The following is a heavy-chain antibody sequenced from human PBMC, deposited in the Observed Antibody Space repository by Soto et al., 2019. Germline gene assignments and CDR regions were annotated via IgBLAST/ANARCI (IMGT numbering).Heavy chain of an antibody. CDR2: INHSGST. CDR3: AKLIQLWKYYMDV. Sequence: SETLSLTCAVYGGSFSGYYWSWIRQPPGKRLEWIGEINHSGSTNYNPSLKSRVTISVDTSKNQFSLKLSSVTAADTAVYYCAKLIQLWKYYMDVWGKGTTVTVSS. D-gene: IGHD5-18*01. V-gene: IGHV4-34*01. CDR1: GGSFSGYY. J-gene: IGHJ6*03.